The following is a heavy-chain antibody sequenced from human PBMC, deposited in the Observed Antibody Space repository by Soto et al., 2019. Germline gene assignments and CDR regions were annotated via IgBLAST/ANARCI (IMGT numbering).Heavy chain of an antibody. CDR1: GGSISSYY. D-gene: IGHD4-17*01. CDR2: IYFSGTT. V-gene: IGHV4-59*08. Sequence: QVQLQESGPGLVKPSETLSLTCTVSGGSISSYYWSWIRQPPGKGLEWIGYIYFSGTTNYNPSLRSRVTISVDTSKNQFSLKLSSVTAADTAVYYCARHSYGDFDVSYFDYWGQGTLVTVSS. J-gene: IGHJ4*02. CDR3: ARHSYGDFDVSYFDY.